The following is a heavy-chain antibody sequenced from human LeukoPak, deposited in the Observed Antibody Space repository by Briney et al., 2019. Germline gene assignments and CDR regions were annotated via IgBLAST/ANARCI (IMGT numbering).Heavy chain of an antibody. CDR3: ARVGYSGSYSAPVDY. CDR2: ISAYNGNT. Sequence: GASVKVSCKASGYTFTSYGISWVRQAPGQGLEWMGWISAYNGNTNYAQKLQGRVTMTTDTSTSTAYMELRSLRSDDTAVYYCARVGYSGSYSAPVDYWGQGTLVTVSS. J-gene: IGHJ4*02. V-gene: IGHV1-18*01. D-gene: IGHD1-26*01. CDR1: GYTFTSYG.